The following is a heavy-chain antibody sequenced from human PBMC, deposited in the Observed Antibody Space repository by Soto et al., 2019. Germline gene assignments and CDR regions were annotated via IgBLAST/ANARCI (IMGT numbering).Heavy chain of an antibody. CDR2: IYYSGST. CDR3: ARAPYQSSWYLDWFDP. J-gene: IGHJ5*02. D-gene: IGHD6-13*01. V-gene: IGHV4-30-4*01. Sequence: PSETLSLTCTVSGGSISSGDYYWSWIRQPPGKGLEWIGYIYYSGSTYYNPSLKSRVTISVDTSKNQFSLKLSSVTAADTAVYYCARAPYQSSWYLDWFDPWGQGTLVTVYS. CDR1: GGSISSGDYY.